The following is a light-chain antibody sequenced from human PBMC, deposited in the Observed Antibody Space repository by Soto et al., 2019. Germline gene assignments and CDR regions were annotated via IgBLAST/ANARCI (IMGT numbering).Light chain of an antibody. V-gene: IGLV1-44*01. CDR3: AVWDDSLNGYV. CDR2: SNN. Sequence: QSVLTQPPSASGTPGQRVIISCSGSSSNIGSNTVNWYQQLPGAAPKLLIQSNNQRPSGVPDRFSDSHSGTSASLAISGLQSEDEADYYCAVWDDSLNGYVFGTGTKVTVL. J-gene: IGLJ1*01. CDR1: SSNIGSNT.